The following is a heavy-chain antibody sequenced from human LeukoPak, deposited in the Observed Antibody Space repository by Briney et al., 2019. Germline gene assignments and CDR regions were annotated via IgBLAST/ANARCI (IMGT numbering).Heavy chain of an antibody. J-gene: IGHJ6*02. CDR1: GYTFTSYG. Sequence: ASVKASCKASGYTFTSYGISWVRQAPGQGLEWMGWISAYNGNTNYAQKLQGRVTMTTDTSTSTAYMELRSLRSDDTAVYYCARRYYYDSSGPGYYYYGMDVWGQGTTVTVSS. CDR2: ISAYNGNT. D-gene: IGHD3-22*01. CDR3: ARRYYYDSSGPGYYYYGMDV. V-gene: IGHV1-18*01.